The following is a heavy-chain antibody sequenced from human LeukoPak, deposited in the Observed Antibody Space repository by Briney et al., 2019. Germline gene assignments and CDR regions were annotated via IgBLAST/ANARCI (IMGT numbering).Heavy chain of an antibody. D-gene: IGHD3-10*01. J-gene: IGHJ4*02. CDR2: ISSSGSTI. CDR1: GLTFSSYE. CDR3: ARSMVRGVIFDY. V-gene: IGHV3-48*03. Sequence: RGSLRLSCAASGLTFSSYEMNWVRQAPGKGLEWVSYISSSGSTIYYADSVKGRFTISRDNAKNSLYLQMNSLRAEDTAVYYCARSMVRGVIFDYWGQGTLVTVSS.